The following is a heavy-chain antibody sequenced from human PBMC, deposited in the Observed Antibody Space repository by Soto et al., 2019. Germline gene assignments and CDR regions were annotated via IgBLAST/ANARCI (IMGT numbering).Heavy chain of an antibody. CDR2: IYYSGST. CDR3: AATVTDRPYYFDY. CDR1: GGSISSGGYY. V-gene: IGHV4-31*03. J-gene: IGHJ4*02. Sequence: QVQLQESGPGLVKPSQTLSLTCTVSGGSISSGGYYWSWIRQHPGKGLEWIGYIYYSGSTYYNPSLKSRVXXSXDXXNNQFSLKLSSVTAADTAVYYCAATVTDRPYYFDYWGQGTLVTVSS. D-gene: IGHD4-17*01.